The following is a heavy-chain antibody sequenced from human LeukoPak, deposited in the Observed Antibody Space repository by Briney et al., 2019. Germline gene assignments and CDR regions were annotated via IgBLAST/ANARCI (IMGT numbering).Heavy chain of an antibody. V-gene: IGHV1-46*01. D-gene: IGHD6-6*01. J-gene: IGHJ4*02. Sequence: VASVKVSCKASGYTFINYYLHWVRQAPRQGPEWLGIINPSGSTNYAQKFEGRVTMTSDMSTSTVYMELNSLTSEDTAVYYCARDVAPRPGPVHYFDYWGQGTLVTVSS. CDR3: ARDVAPRPGPVHYFDY. CDR2: INPSGST. CDR1: GYTFINYY.